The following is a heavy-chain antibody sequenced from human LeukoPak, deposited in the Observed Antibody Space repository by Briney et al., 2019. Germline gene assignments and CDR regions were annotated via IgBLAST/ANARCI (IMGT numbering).Heavy chain of an antibody. D-gene: IGHD3-22*01. CDR3: ARDEGIVVVRDFFDM. Sequence: PGGTLRLSCKASGFTFGDYYMSWIRQAPGKGQEWLSYISPSETTRNYVDSAKGRFTISRDNAKNSLYLQMNNLRVEDTAVYSCARDEGIVVVRDFFDMWGQGTLVTVSS. J-gene: IGHJ3*02. CDR1: GFTFGDYY. V-gene: IGHV3-11*01. CDR2: ISPSETTR.